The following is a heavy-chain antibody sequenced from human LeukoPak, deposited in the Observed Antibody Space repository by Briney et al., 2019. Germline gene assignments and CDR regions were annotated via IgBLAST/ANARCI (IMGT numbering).Heavy chain of an antibody. CDR1: GGSITSYS. V-gene: IGHV4-59*01. J-gene: IGHJ4*02. CDR2: IYYSGST. Sequence: SETLSLTCTVSGGSITSYSWSWIRQPQGNGLEWIGYIYYSGSTNYNPSLKSRVTISVDTSESQFSLKLSSVTAADTAVYYCARGSNTFDYWGQGTLVTVSS. D-gene: IGHD2/OR15-2a*01. CDR3: ARGSNTFDY.